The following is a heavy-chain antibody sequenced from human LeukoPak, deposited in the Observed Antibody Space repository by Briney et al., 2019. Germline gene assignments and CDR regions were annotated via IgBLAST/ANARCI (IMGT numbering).Heavy chain of an antibody. CDR1: EFTVGTHY. V-gene: IGHV3-53*01. Sequence: GGSLRLSCAVSEFTVGTHYVSWVRQAPGKGLEWVSVIYSGGGTYYADSVKGRFTISRDSFKNTLYFQMNSLRAEDTAIYFCARGGYNMIGYYFYWGQGTLVTVSS. CDR3: ARGGYNMIGYYFY. CDR2: IYSGGGT. J-gene: IGHJ4*02. D-gene: IGHD3-9*01.